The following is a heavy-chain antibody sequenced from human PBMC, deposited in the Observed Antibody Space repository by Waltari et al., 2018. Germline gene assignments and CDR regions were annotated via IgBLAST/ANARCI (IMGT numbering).Heavy chain of an antibody. CDR2: INTNTRNP. CDR3: AREVVPPARVVVNWFDP. Sequence: QVQLVQSGSELKKPGASVKVSCKASGYSFTNYCLNWIRQAPGQGLELMGWINTNTRNPVYVQGFTGRFVFSLDTSVNTAYLQINSLKAEDTAVYFCAREVVPPARVVVNWFDPWGQGTLVTVSS. D-gene: IGHD2-2*01. J-gene: IGHJ5*02. CDR1: GYSFTNYC. V-gene: IGHV7-4-1*02.